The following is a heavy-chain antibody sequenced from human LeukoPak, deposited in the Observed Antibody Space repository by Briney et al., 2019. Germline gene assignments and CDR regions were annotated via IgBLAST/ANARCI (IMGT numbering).Heavy chain of an antibody. Sequence: PSETLSLTCTVSGGSISSGDYYWSWIRQPPGKGLEWIGYIYYSGSTYYNPSLKSRVTISVDTSKNQFSLKLSSVTAADTAVYYRAREGTGYSSGWVDLWGQGTLVTVSS. V-gene: IGHV4-30-4*02. J-gene: IGHJ5*02. CDR2: IYYSGST. CDR3: AREGTGYSSGWVDL. D-gene: IGHD6-19*01. CDR1: GGSISSGDYY.